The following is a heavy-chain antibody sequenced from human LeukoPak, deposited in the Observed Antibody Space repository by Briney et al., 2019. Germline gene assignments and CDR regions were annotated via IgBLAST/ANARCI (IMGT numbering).Heavy chain of an antibody. Sequence: ASVKVSCKASGYTFTSYYMHWVRQAPGQGLEWMGGVIPILDTTNYAQKFQDRVTITADEFTSTAYMELSSLRSEDTAVYYCARGNTVMVQGARYYAMDVWGQGSTVTVSS. CDR2: VIPILDTT. D-gene: IGHD5-18*01. CDR1: GYTFTSYY. V-gene: IGHV1-69*13. CDR3: ARGNTVMVQGARYYAMDV. J-gene: IGHJ6*02.